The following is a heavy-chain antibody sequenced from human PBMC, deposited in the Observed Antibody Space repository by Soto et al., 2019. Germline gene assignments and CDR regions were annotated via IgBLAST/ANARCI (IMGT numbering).Heavy chain of an antibody. J-gene: IGHJ4*02. Sequence: VKVSCKASGYTFTSSAMHWVRQAPGQRLEWMGWINAGNGHTKYSQKFQGRVTITRDTSASTAYMELSSLRSEDTAVYYCARGITLPTLLVYWGPGTLVPVSS. D-gene: IGHD1-20*01. CDR2: INAGNGHT. CDR1: GYTFTSSA. V-gene: IGHV1-3*01. CDR3: ARGITLPTLLVY.